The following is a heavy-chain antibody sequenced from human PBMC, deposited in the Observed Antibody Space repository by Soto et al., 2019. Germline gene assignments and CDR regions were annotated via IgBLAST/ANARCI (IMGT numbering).Heavy chain of an antibody. CDR2: ISAYNGNT. J-gene: IGHJ4*02. D-gene: IGHD1-1*01. CDR1: GYTFTSYG. Sequence: SCKASGYTFTSYGISWVRQAPGQGLEWMGWISAYNGNTNYAQKLQGRVTMTTDTSTSTAYMELRSLRSDDTAVYYCARDESILERNDYWAREPWSPSPQ. V-gene: IGHV1-18*01. CDR3: ARDESILERNDY.